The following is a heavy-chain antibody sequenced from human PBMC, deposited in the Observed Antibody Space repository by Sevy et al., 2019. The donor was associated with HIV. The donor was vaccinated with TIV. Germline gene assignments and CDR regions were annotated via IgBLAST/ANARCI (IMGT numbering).Heavy chain of an antibody. J-gene: IGHJ4*02. CDR1: GFTFSSYG. CDR3: AKDDYYGSGSYYTPFDY. Sequence: GGSLRLSCAASGFTFSSYGMHWVRQAPGKGLEWVAFIGYDGSNKYYADSVKGRFTISRDNSKNTLYLQMNSLRAEDTAVYYCAKDDYYGSGSYYTPFDYWGQGTLVTVSS. CDR2: IGYDGSNK. V-gene: IGHV3-30*02. D-gene: IGHD3-10*01.